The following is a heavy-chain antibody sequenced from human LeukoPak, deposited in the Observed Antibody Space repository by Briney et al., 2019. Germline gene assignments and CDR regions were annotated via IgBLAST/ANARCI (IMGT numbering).Heavy chain of an antibody. CDR3: TNFQTVGVKPFEH. CDR2: ISPDSNFI. Sequence: GGSLTLSCAGSGFTFSIDGMNWVRQASGKGLEWVSSISPDSNFIYQADSVKGRFTISRDNAKNSLCLQMEGLRVEDTAVYYCTNFQTVGVKPFEHWGQGTLVTVSS. V-gene: IGHV3-21*01. D-gene: IGHD1-26*01. CDR1: GFTFSIDG. J-gene: IGHJ5*02.